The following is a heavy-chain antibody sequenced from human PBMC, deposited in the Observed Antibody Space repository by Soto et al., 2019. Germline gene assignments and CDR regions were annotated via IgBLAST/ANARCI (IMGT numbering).Heavy chain of an antibody. Sequence: PSETLSLTCTVSGGSISSGNFYWSWIRQPPGKGLEWIGYIYFSGSTSYSPSLKSRLTISLNTSNNQFSLKLTSVTAADTAVYYCAYDSHGGNTYFDLWGQGALVTVSS. V-gene: IGHV4-30-4*01. J-gene: IGHJ4*02. CDR1: GGSISSGNFY. CDR2: IYFSGST. CDR3: AYDSHGGNTYFDL. D-gene: IGHD1-26*01.